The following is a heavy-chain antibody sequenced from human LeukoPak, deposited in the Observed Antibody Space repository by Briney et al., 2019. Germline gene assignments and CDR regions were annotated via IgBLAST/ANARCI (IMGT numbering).Heavy chain of an antibody. V-gene: IGHV3-53*01. D-gene: IGHD3-10*01. Sequence: GGSLRLSCAASGFTVSSNYMSWVRQALGKGLEWVSAIYSGGSTYYADSVKGRFTISRDNSKNTLYLQMNSLRAEDTAVYYCARVYMVRGVKSHNWFDPWGQGTLVTVSS. CDR2: IYSGGST. J-gene: IGHJ5*02. CDR1: GFTVSSNY. CDR3: ARVYMVRGVKSHNWFDP.